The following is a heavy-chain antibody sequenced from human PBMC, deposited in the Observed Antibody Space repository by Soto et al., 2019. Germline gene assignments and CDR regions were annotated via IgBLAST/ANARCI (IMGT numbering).Heavy chain of an antibody. Sequence: QITLKEAGPTLVKPTQTLTLTCIFSGFSLSTSGVGVGWIRQPPGKALEWLALIYWDDDKGYSPSLKSRLTITKDTSKNQVVLTMTNMDPVDTATYYCANCIGQLVPFNWFDPWGQGTLVTVSS. D-gene: IGHD6-13*01. V-gene: IGHV2-5*02. CDR3: ANCIGQLVPFNWFDP. CDR2: IYWDDDK. CDR1: GFSLSTSGVG. J-gene: IGHJ5*02.